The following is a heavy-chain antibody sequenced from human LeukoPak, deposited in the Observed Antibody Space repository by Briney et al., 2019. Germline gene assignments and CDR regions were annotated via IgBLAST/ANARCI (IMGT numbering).Heavy chain of an antibody. J-gene: IGHJ4*02. Sequence: PGGSLRLSRAASGFTFSSYAMSWVRQVPGKGLEWVSGISGSGDNTYYADSVKGRFTISRDNSKNTLYVQVNSLGTEDTAAYYCAKGSYYDSSGSFYFDYWGQGTLDTVSS. CDR2: ISGSGDNT. V-gene: IGHV3-23*01. CDR3: AKGSYYDSSGSFYFDY. CDR1: GFTFSSYA. D-gene: IGHD3-22*01.